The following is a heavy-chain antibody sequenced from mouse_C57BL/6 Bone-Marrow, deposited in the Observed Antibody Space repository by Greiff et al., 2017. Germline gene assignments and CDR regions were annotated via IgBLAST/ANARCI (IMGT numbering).Heavy chain of an antibody. J-gene: IGHJ4*01. V-gene: IGHV1-5*01. D-gene: IGHD2-12*01. CDR3: TRLRRGYSYAMDY. Sequence: VHVKQSGTVLARPGASVKMSCKTSGYTFTSYWMHWVQQRPGQGLEWIGAIYPGNSDTSYTQKFKGKSNLTAVTSASTAYMELSSLTNEDSAVYYCTRLRRGYSYAMDYWGQGTTVTVSS. CDR2: IYPGNSDT. CDR1: GYTFTSYW.